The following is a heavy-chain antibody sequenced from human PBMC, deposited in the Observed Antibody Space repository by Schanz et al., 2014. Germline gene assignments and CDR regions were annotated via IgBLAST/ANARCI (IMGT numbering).Heavy chain of an antibody. CDR1: GFTFSNYW. Sequence: EAQLVESGGGLVQPGGSLRLSCAASGFTFSNYWMHWVRQAPGKGLVWVSRINGDGSRTAYADSVKGRFTISRDNAKNTLYLQMNSLRAEDTAVYYCAKSDAFDIWGQGTLVTGSS. CDR2: INGDGSRT. CDR3: AKSDAFDI. J-gene: IGHJ3*02. V-gene: IGHV3-74*01.